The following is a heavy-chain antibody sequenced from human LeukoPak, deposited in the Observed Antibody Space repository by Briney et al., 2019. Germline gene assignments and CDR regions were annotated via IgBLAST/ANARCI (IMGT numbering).Heavy chain of an antibody. J-gene: IGHJ6*03. CDR1: GGSISSYY. Sequence: SETLSLTCTVSGGSISSYYWSWIRQPPGKGLEWIGYIYYSGSTNYNPSLKSRVTISVDTSKNQFSLKLSSVTAADTAVYYCARLKGQGFGDYYYMDVWGKGTTVTISS. V-gene: IGHV4-59*08. D-gene: IGHD3-10*01. CDR2: IYYSGST. CDR3: ARLKGQGFGDYYYMDV.